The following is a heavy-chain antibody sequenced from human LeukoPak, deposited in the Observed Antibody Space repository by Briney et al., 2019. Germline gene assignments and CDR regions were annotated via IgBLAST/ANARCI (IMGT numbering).Heavy chain of an antibody. CDR2: INPRGGST. CDR1: GYTFFSYY. CDR3: ARAPGYYYGMDV. V-gene: IGHV1-46*01. Sequence: ASVKVSCKASGYTFFSYYMHWVRQAPGQGLEWMGIINPRGGSTSFAQKFQGRVTMTGDTSTSTVYMELSSLTSEDTAVYYCARAPGYYYGMDVWGHGTTVTVSS. J-gene: IGHJ6*02.